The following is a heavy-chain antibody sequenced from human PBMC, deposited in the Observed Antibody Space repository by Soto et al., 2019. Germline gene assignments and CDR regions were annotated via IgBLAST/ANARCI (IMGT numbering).Heavy chain of an antibody. CDR3: ARNSGITYYYMDV. Sequence: GASVKVSCKACGYSFTSYYMHWVRQAPGQGLEWMGIINPSGGSTSYAQKFQGRVTMTRDTSTSTVYMELSSLRSEDTAVYYCARNSGITYYYMDVWGKGTTVTVSS. J-gene: IGHJ6*03. V-gene: IGHV1-46*03. CDR1: GYSFTSYY. CDR2: INPSGGST. D-gene: IGHD1-20*01.